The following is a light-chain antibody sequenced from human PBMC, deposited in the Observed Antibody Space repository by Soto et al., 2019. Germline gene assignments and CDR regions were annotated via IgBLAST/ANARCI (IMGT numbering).Light chain of an antibody. CDR2: GAS. CDR3: QQANSFPIS. V-gene: IGKV1D-12*01. Sequence: DIHMTQSPTSVSASVRARFTISCPASQGISTWLAWYQQKPGKAPKMLIYGASSLQSGVPSRFSGSGSGTDFTLTISNLKTEDFATYYCQQANSFPISFGQGTRLEIK. CDR1: QGISTW. J-gene: IGKJ5*01.